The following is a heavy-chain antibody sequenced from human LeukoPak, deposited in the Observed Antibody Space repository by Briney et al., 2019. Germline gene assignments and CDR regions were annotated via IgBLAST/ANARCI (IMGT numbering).Heavy chain of an antibody. Sequence: GGSLRLSCAASGFTFSNAWMSWVRQAPGKGLEWVGRIKSKTDGGTTDYAAPVKGRFTISRDDSKNTLYLQMNSLKTEDTAVYYCTTDSDIVVVPAAISTSWDYWGQGTLVTVSS. CDR2: IKSKTDGGTT. CDR1: GFTFSNAW. D-gene: IGHD2-2*02. V-gene: IGHV3-15*01. J-gene: IGHJ4*02. CDR3: TTDSDIVVVPAAISTSWDY.